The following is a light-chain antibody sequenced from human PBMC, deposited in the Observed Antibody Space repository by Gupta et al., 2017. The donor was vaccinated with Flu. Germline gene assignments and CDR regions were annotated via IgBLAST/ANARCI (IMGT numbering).Light chain of an antibody. CDR2: FSS. Sequence: DFVITQSPYCLAVLLARWAIMTCKSSQSFLHSSHNKDYIAWYQLEPGQSPKLHIYFSSTRASGVPDRFSGSVSGTDFTLTISSLQAEDVAAYQCQQYYKLPLTFGEGTKVEIK. V-gene: IGKV4-1*01. CDR3: QQYYKLPLT. J-gene: IGKJ4*01. CDR1: QSFLHSSHNKDY.